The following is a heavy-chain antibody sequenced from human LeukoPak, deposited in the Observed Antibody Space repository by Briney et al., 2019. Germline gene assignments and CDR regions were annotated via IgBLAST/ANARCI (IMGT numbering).Heavy chain of an antibody. V-gene: IGHV4-30-2*01. J-gene: IGHJ4*02. Sequence: SQTLSLTCAVSGGSISSGGYSWSWIRQPPGKGLEWIGYIYHSGSTYYNPSLKSRVTISVDRSKNRFSLKLSSVTAADTAVYYCATLGSVDYWGQGTLVTVSS. CDR2: IYHSGST. CDR1: GGSISSGGYS. CDR3: ATLGSVDY. D-gene: IGHD5-12*01.